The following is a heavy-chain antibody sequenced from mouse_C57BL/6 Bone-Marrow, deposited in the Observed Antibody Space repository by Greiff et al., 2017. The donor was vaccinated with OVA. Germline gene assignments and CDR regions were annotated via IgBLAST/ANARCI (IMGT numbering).Heavy chain of an antibody. CDR3: ARSRWLPLPY. CDR2: LYPGSGTT. Sequence: QVQLQQPGAELVKPGASVTMSCQASGYTFTSYWITWVKQRPGQGLAWIGDLYPGSGTTNYNEKFKSKATLTVDTSSRPAYMQLSSLTSEDSAVYYCARSRWLPLPYWGQGTLVTVSA. D-gene: IGHD2-3*01. J-gene: IGHJ3*01. V-gene: IGHV1-55*01. CDR1: GYTFTSYW.